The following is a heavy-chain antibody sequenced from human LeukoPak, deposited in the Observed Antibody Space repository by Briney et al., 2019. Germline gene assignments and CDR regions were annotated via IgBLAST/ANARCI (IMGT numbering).Heavy chain of an antibody. V-gene: IGHV3-7*01. Sequence: GSLRLSCASSGFRFSNYWMNWVRQAPEKGLEWVANINPEGSQNRYVDSVNGRFTVSRDNARNSLYLDMDSLTADDSAIYYCAAWGESSSNYWGQGILVTVSS. D-gene: IGHD3-16*01. CDR3: AAWGESSSNY. J-gene: IGHJ4*02. CDR1: GFRFSNYW. CDR2: INPEGSQN.